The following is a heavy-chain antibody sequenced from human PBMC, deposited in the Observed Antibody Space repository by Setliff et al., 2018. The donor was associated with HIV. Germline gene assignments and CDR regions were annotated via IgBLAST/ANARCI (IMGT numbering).Heavy chain of an antibody. CDR1: GGTFSSQT. Sequence: ASVKVSCKASGGTFSSQTISWVRQAPGQGLEWVGGIIPIFGTANYAQKLQDRVTITADESTSTAYMELSSLRSEDTALYYCARDRHWNGNLLCWFDPWGQGTLVTVSS. D-gene: IGHD1-1*01. J-gene: IGHJ5*02. CDR3: ARDRHWNGNLLCWFDP. CDR2: IIPIFGTA. V-gene: IGHV1-69*13.